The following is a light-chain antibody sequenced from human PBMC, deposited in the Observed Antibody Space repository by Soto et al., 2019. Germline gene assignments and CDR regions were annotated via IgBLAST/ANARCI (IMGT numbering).Light chain of an antibody. J-gene: IGLJ2*01. V-gene: IGLV1-40*01. CDR3: QSYESSLSGFVV. CDR2: VNS. CDR1: SSNIGAGYN. Sequence: QSVLTQPPSVSGAPGQRVTISCTGSSSNIGAGYNVHWYQQLPGTAPKLLIYVNSNRPSGVPDRFSGSKSGTSASLAITGLQAEDEADYYCQSYESSLSGFVVFGGGTKLTVL.